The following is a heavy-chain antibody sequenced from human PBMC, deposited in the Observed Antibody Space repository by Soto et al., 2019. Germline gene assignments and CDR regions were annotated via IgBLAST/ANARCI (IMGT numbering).Heavy chain of an antibody. CDR3: AKDQDSSSPDYYYYYGMDV. J-gene: IGHJ6*02. V-gene: IGHV3-30*18. D-gene: IGHD6-6*01. CDR2: ISYDGSNK. CDR1: GFTFSSYG. Sequence: SLRLSCAASGFTFSSYGMHWVRQAPGKGLEWVAVISYDGSNKYYADSVKGRFTISRDNSKNTLYLQMNSLRAEDTAVYYCAKDQDSSSPDYYYYYGMDVWGQGTTVTVSS.